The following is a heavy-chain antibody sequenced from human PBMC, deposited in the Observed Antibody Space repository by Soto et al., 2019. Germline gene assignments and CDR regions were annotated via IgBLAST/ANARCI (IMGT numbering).Heavy chain of an antibody. CDR1: GYTFTSYA. Sequence: ASVKVSCKASGYTFTSYAMHWVRQAPGQRLEWMGWINAGNGNTKYSQKFQGRVTITRDTSASTAYMELSSLRSEDTAVYYCGTSTILGNWFDPWGQGTLVTVSS. J-gene: IGHJ5*02. D-gene: IGHD2-2*01. CDR3: GTSTILGNWFDP. CDR2: INAGNGNT. V-gene: IGHV1-3*01.